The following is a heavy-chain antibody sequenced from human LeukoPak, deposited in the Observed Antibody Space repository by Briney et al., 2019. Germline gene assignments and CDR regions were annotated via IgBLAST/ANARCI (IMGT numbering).Heavy chain of an antibody. J-gene: IGHJ4*02. CDR3: ARSHRYSGSWRPKETYYFDY. CDR2: INHSGST. V-gene: IGHV4-34*01. D-gene: IGHD1-26*01. Sequence: SETLSLTCAVYGGSFSGYYWSWIRQPPGKGLEWIGEINHSGSTNYNPSLKSRVTISVDTSKNQFSLKLSSVTAADTAVYYCARSHRYSGSWRPKETYYFDYWGQGTLVTVSS. CDR1: GGSFSGYY.